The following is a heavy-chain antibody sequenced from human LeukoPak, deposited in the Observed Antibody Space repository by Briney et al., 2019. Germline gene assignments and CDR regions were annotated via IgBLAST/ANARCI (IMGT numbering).Heavy chain of an antibody. V-gene: IGHV4-39*01. CDR2: INYSGST. D-gene: IGHD3-10*01. J-gene: IGHJ4*02. CDR1: GGSVSSTTYY. Sequence: SETLSLTCTVSGGSVSSTTYYRSWIRQPPGKGLEWIASINYSGSTYYNPSLKSRVTISADTSENQFSLKLSSVTAADTAVYYCARYVVYGSGKYYFDYWGQGTLVTVSS. CDR3: ARYVVYGSGKYYFDY.